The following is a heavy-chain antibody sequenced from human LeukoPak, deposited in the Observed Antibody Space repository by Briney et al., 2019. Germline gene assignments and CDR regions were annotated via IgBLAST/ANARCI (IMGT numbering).Heavy chain of an antibody. J-gene: IGHJ3*02. CDR2: IYYSGST. V-gene: IGHV4-39*07. Sequence: SETLSLTCTVSGVSISSSSDYWGWIRQPPGKGLGWIGSIYYSGSTYYHPSLKSRVTISVDTSKNHFSLKLNSVTAADTVVYYCARSDGYGLVGIWGHGTMVTVSS. CDR1: GVSISSSSDY. D-gene: IGHD3-10*01. CDR3: ARSDGYGLVGI.